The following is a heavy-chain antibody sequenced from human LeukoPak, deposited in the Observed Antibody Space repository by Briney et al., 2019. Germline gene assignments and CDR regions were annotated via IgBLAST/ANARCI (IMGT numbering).Heavy chain of an antibody. CDR3: ARELSTYDFWL. V-gene: IGHV3-21*01. Sequence: GGSLTLSCAASGFTFSTYTMTWVRQAPGKGLEWVSSISSSSTYIYYADSMKGRFTISRDNANNSLNLHMNSLRAEDTAVYYCARELSTYDFWLWGQGTLVTVSS. D-gene: IGHD3-3*01. CDR1: GFTFSTYT. CDR2: ISSSSTYI. J-gene: IGHJ4*02.